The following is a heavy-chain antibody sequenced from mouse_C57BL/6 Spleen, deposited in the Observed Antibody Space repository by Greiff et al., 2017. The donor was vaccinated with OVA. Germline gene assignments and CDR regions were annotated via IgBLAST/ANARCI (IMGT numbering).Heavy chain of an antibody. CDR3: ARNDYDGGAWFAY. D-gene: IGHD2-4*01. Sequence: VQLQQPGTELVKPGASVKLSCTASGYTFTSYWMHWVKQRPGQGLEWIGNINPSNGGTNYTEKFKSKATLTVDKSSSTAYMQLSSLTSEDSAVYYGARNDYDGGAWFAYWGQGTLVTVSA. J-gene: IGHJ3*01. CDR2: INPSNGGT. V-gene: IGHV1-53*01. CDR1: GYTFTSYW.